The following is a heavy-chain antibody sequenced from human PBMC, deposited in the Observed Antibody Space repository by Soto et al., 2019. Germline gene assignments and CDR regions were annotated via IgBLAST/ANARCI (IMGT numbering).Heavy chain of an antibody. Sequence: WGSLRLSCAASGFTVSSNYMTWVRQAPGKGLEWVSVIYSGGRTYYADSVKGRFTISRDNSKNTLYLQMNSLRAEDTAVYYCARGRPRGYSYGSYYFDYCGQGSLVTVSS. CDR1: GFTVSSNY. CDR3: ARGRPRGYSYGSYYFDY. J-gene: IGHJ4*02. V-gene: IGHV3-53*01. CDR2: IYSGGRT. D-gene: IGHD5-18*01.